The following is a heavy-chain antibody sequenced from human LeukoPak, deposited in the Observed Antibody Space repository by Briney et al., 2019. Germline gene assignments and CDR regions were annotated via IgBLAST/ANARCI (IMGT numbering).Heavy chain of an antibody. CDR3: ARLGSGSASPLFDY. Sequence: SETLSLTCTVSGDSISSYYWSWIRQPPGKALEWIGYMYNSKTTNYNPSLKSRVTISLDTSKNQCSLKLSSVTAADTAVYYCARLGSGSASPLFDYWGQGTLVTVSS. J-gene: IGHJ4*02. CDR1: GDSISSYY. V-gene: IGHV4-59*01. D-gene: IGHD3-22*01. CDR2: MYNSKTT.